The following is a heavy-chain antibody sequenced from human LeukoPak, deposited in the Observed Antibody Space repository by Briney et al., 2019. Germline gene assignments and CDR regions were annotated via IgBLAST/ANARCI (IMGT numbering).Heavy chain of an antibody. J-gene: IGHJ4*02. Sequence: GRSLTLSCGASGFXCSNAWLSSVREAPGKELEWVGGIKSKTDGGTTDYAAPVKARFTISRDDSKNTLYLLMNSLKTDDTDVYYCATEAGGGPDFWGQGTLVSVFS. CDR2: IKSKTDGGTT. CDR1: GFXCSNAW. D-gene: IGHD4-23*01. V-gene: IGHV3-15*01. CDR3: ATEAGGGPDF.